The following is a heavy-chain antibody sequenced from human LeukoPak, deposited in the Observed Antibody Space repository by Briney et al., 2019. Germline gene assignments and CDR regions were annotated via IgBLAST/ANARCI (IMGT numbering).Heavy chain of an antibody. CDR2: ISGSGGST. V-gene: IGHV3-23*01. D-gene: IGHD1-26*01. CDR3: AKARSGSYTFDY. J-gene: IGHJ4*02. CDR1: GFTFSSYA. Sequence: GGSLRLSCAASGFTFSSYAMSWVRQAPGKGLEWISAISGSGGSTYYADAVKGRFTISRDNSKNTLYLQLNSLRAEDTAVYYCAKARSGSYTFDYWGQGTLVTVSS.